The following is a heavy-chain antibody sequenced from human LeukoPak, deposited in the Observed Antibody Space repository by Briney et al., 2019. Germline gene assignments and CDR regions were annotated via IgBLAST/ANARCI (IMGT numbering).Heavy chain of an antibody. V-gene: IGHV4-34*01. CDR1: GGSFSGYY. Sequence: SETLSLTCAVYGGSFSGYYWSWIRQPPGKGLEWIGEINHSGSTNYNPSLKSRVTISVDTSKNQFSLKLSSVTAADTAVYYCARDANLGYCSGGSCYHRRGFDPWGQGTLVTVSS. D-gene: IGHD2-15*01. CDR2: INHSGST. J-gene: IGHJ5*02. CDR3: ARDANLGYCSGGSCYHRRGFDP.